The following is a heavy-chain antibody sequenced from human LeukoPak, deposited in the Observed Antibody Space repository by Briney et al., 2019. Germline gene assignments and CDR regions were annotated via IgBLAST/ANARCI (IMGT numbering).Heavy chain of an antibody. V-gene: IGHV1-2*02. CDR2: INPNSGGT. CDR3: ARAGERWFGELSYY. Sequence: ASVKVSCKASGYTFTDYYMHWVRQAPGQGLEWMGWINPNSGGTNYAQKFQGRVTMTRDTSISTAYMELSRLRSDDTAVYYCARAGERWFGELSYYWGQGTLVTVSS. CDR1: GYTFTDYY. D-gene: IGHD3-10*01. J-gene: IGHJ4*02.